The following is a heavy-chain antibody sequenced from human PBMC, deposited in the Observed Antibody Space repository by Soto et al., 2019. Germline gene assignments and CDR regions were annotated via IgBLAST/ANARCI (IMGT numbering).Heavy chain of an antibody. V-gene: IGHV3-15*07. D-gene: IGHD3-10*01. J-gene: IGHJ4*02. CDR3: TARGS. Sequence: EAQLVESGGGLVKPGGSLRLSCAGSDFTFTTAWMHWVRQAPGKGLEWVGRIRSKVDGGTTDYAAPVKGRFFISRDDSKDTLYLQMNNLETDDTAVYYCTARGSWGQGTLVTVSS. CDR1: DFTFTTAW. CDR2: IRSKVDGGTT.